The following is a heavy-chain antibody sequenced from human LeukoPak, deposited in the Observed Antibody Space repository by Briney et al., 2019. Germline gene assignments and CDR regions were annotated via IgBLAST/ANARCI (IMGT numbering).Heavy chain of an antibody. J-gene: IGHJ4*02. Sequence: GGSLRLSCAASGFTFSSFSMNWVRQAPGKGLEWVGRIKSKTDGGTTDYAAPVKGRFTISRDDSKNTLYLQMNSLKTEDTAVYYCTTDPYSSSWYVRNYWGQGTLVTVSS. CDR3: TTDPYSSSWYVRNY. V-gene: IGHV3-15*01. D-gene: IGHD6-13*01. CDR1: GFTFSSFS. CDR2: IKSKTDGGTT.